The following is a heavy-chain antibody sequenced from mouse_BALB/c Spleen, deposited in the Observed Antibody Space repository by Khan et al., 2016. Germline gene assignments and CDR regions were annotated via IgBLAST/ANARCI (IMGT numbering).Heavy chain of an antibody. CDR2: IWGGGST. CDR1: GLLLTDYG. V-gene: IGHV2-6-5*01. J-gene: IGHJ4*01. CDR3: ANMDY. Sequence: VQLQESGPGLVALSQSLSITCTVSGLLLTDYGVSWIRQPPGKGLEWPGVIWGGGSTYYNSALKSRLSISKDNSKSQVFLKMTSLQSDEPAMYYCANMDYWGQGTSITVSS.